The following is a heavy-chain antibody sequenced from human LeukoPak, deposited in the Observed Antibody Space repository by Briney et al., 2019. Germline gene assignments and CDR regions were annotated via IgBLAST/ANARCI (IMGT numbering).Heavy chain of an antibody. Sequence: PGGSLRLSCVASGLTFDDSAMHWVRQAPGKGLEWVSLISGDGGSTFYADSVKGRFSISRDNSKNSLYLQTNSLRPEDTAMYYCAKESGKFDYWGQGTLVAVSS. J-gene: IGHJ4*02. CDR3: AKESGKFDY. V-gene: IGHV3-43*02. CDR1: GLTFDDSA. CDR2: ISGDGGST.